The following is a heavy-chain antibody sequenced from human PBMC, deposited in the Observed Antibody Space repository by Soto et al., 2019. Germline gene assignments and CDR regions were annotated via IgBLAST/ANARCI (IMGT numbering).Heavy chain of an antibody. J-gene: IGHJ4*02. D-gene: IGHD2-2*01. CDR1: GGTFSSCA. CDR2: ISAYNGNT. CDR3: ARGPESRSTVHVDY. Sequence: GASVKVSWKDSGGTFSSCAISWVRQAPGQGLEWMGWISAYNGNTNYAQKLQGRVTMTTDTSTSTAYMELRSLRSDDTAVYYCARGPESRSTVHVDYWGQGTLVTVSS. V-gene: IGHV1-18*01.